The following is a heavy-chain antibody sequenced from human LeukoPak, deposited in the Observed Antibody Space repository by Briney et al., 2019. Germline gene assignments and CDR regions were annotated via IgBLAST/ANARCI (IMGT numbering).Heavy chain of an antibody. CDR3: ARDPQSPYTSSWYFDL. CDR2: IYHSGST. CDR1: GYSISSGYY. V-gene: IGHV4-38-2*02. J-gene: IGHJ2*01. D-gene: IGHD6-13*01. Sequence: SETLSLTCTVSGYSISSGYYWGCIRQPPGKGLEWIGSIYHSGSTYYNPSLKSRVTISVDTSNNQFSLKLSSVTAADTAVYYCARDPQSPYTSSWYFDLWGRGTLVTVSS.